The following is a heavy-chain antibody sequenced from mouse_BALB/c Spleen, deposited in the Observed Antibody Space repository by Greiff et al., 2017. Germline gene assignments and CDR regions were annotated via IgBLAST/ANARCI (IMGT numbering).Heavy chain of an antibody. CDR3: ASPLDAMDY. J-gene: IGHJ4*01. V-gene: IGHV5-6-5*01. CDR2: ISSGGST. Sequence: EVQGVESGGGLVKPGGSLKLSCAASGFTFSSYAMSWVRQTPEKRLEWVASISSGGSTYYPDSVKGRFTISRDNARNILYLQMSSLRSEDTAMYYCASPLDAMDYWGQGTSVTVSS. CDR1: GFTFSSYA.